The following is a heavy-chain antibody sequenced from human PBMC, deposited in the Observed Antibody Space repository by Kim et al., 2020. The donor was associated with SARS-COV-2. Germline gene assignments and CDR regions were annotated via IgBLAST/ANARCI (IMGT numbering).Heavy chain of an antibody. CDR2: IYSGGST. D-gene: IGHD2-21*01. CDR1: GFTVSSNY. Sequence: GGSLRLSCAASGFTVSSNYMSWVRQAPGKGLEWVSDIYSGGSTFYADSVKGRFTISRDTSKNTLYFQMNSLRAEDTAVYYCARDHGDDAFDIWGQGTMVTVSS. V-gene: IGHV3-53*01. J-gene: IGHJ3*02. CDR3: ARDHGDDAFDI.